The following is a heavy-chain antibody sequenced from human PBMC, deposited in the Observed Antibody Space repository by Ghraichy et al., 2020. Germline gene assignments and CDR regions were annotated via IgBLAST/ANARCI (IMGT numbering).Heavy chain of an antibody. CDR3: ASFFPADRVDILTGSLEYYYYGMDV. V-gene: IGHV3-21*01. D-gene: IGHD3-9*01. CDR1: GFTFSSYS. J-gene: IGHJ6*02. CDR2: ISSSSSYI. Sequence: GGSLRLSCAASGFTFSSYSMNWVRQAPGKGLEWVSSISSSSSYIYYADSVKGRFTISRDNAKNSLYLQMNSLRAEDTAVYYCASFFPADRVDILTGSLEYYYYGMDVWGQGTTVTVSS.